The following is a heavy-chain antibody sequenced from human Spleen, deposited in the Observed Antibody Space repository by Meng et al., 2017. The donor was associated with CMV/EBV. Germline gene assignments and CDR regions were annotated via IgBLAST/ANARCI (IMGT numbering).Heavy chain of an antibody. CDR2: IIPSLGLE. CDR3: ARERDCSSTNCPGDY. V-gene: IGHV1-69*04. D-gene: IGHD2-2*01. J-gene: IGHJ4*02. Sequence: SGGTFSSSAIISVRQAPGQGLEWMGRIIPSLGLENYAQKFQGRVTFTADRSTNTAYMQMSSLISEDTAVYYCARERDCSSTNCPGDYWGQGTLVTVSS. CDR1: GGTFSSSA.